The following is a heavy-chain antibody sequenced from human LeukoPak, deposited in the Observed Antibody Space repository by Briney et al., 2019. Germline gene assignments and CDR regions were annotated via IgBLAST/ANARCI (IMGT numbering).Heavy chain of an antibody. CDR1: GLDFNKAW. CDR3: ARVFFGGYCSGGSCYTRIPAENYYYYYMDV. Sequence: GGSLRLSCAASGLDFNKAWMSWVRQVPGKGLEWVSSISSSSSYIYYADSVKGRFTISRDNAKNSLYLQMNSLRAEDTAVYYCARVFFGGYCSGGSCYTRIPAENYYYYYMDVWGKGTTVTVSS. D-gene: IGHD2-15*01. J-gene: IGHJ6*03. CDR2: ISSSSSYI. V-gene: IGHV3-21*01.